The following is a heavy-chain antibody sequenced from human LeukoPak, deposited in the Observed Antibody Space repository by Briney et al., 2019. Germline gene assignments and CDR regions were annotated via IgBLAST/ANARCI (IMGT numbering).Heavy chain of an antibody. V-gene: IGHV3-48*04. CDR1: GFTFSNYN. D-gene: IGHD6-25*01. Sequence: GGSLRLSCAASGFTFSNYNMNWVRQAPGKGLEWVSYITGSSSSIYYADSVKGRFTMSRDNAKNSLFLQMNSLRAEDTAVYYCARDGGRKEDYWGQGTLVTVSS. CDR2: ITGSSSSI. J-gene: IGHJ4*02. CDR3: ARDGGRKEDY.